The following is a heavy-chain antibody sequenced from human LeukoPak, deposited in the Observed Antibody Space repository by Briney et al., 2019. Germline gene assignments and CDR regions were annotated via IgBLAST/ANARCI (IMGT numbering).Heavy chain of an antibody. CDR2: ISSSSGTI. CDR3: AREILAGGSHYFAV. Sequence: GGAPRPSSAASGVGSCSDSTSWGRHAPRGRVEGGSGISSSSGTIYYAPSLKGRFTISRDNAKNSLSLQMNSSTAEDPAGYYCAREILAGGSHYFAVWGEGTLLTASS. J-gene: IGHJ4*02. CDR1: GVGSCSDS. D-gene: IGHD3-9*01. V-gene: IGHV3-48*01.